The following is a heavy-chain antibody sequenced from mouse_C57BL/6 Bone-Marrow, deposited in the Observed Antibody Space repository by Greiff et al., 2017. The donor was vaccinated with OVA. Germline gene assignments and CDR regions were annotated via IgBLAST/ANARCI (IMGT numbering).Heavy chain of an antibody. CDR3: ARKLGGYAMDY. Sequence: EVMLVESGGGLVQPGGSLRLSCATSGFTFTDYYMSWVRQPPGKALEWLGFIRNKANGYTTEYSASVKGRFTISRDNSQSILYLQMNTLRAEDSATHDCARKLGGYAMDYWGQGTSVTVSS. CDR1: GFTFTDYY. D-gene: IGHD4-1*01. V-gene: IGHV7-3*02. J-gene: IGHJ4*01. CDR2: IRNKANGYTT.